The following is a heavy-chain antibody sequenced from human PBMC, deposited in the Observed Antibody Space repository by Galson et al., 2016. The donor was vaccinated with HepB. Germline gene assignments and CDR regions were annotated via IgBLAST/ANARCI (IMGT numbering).Heavy chain of an antibody. D-gene: IGHD3-10*01. CDR1: NDSITSIYW. J-gene: IGHJ4*02. V-gene: IGHV4-4*02. CDR2: IYHSGTT. CDR3: ARWREDYQGSGRTFDY. Sequence: SETLSLTCAVPNDSITSIYWWNWVRQTPGKGLEWIGEIYHSGTTNYNPSLKSRGTISIDKSKNQFSLRLTSVTAADTAVYYCARWREDYQGSGRTFDYWGQGTLVTVSS.